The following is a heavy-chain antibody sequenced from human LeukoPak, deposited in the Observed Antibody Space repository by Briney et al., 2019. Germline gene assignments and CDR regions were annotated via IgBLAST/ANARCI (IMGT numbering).Heavy chain of an antibody. V-gene: IGHV1-18*01. J-gene: IGHJ6*03. CDR2: ISAYNRNT. CDR3: ARGQTGTTAHYYYYYMDV. CDR1: GYTFTSYG. Sequence: ASVKVSCKAFGYTFTSYGISWVRQAPGQGLEWMGWISAYNRNTNYAQKFQGRVTMTTDTSTSTAYMDLRSLRSDDTAVYYCARGQTGTTAHYYYYYMDVWGKGTTVTISS. D-gene: IGHD1-1*01.